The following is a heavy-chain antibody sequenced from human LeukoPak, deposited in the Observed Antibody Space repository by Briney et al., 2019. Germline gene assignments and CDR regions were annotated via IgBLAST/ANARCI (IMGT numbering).Heavy chain of an antibody. CDR1: GYTFTGYY. CDR2: INPNSGGT. Sequence: GASVKVSCKPSGYTFTGYYMHWVRQAPGQGLEWMGWINPNSGGTNYAQKFQGRVTMTRDTSISTAYMELSRLRSDDTAVYYCARASGKIAARPTIPGSWGQGTLVTVSS. D-gene: IGHD6-6*01. J-gene: IGHJ5*02. CDR3: ARASGKIAARPTIPGS. V-gene: IGHV1-2*02.